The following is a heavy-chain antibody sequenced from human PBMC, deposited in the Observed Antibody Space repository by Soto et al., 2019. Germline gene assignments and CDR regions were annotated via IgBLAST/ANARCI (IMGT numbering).Heavy chain of an antibody. J-gene: IGHJ6*02. CDR1: GFTFSCYA. V-gene: IGHV3-23*01. CDR3: AKGDDFWTGYHYYYYYGMDV. D-gene: IGHD3-3*01. Sequence: LXLSCATSGFTFSCYAMSWFLQAPVKGLEWVSAISGSGGSTYYADSVKGRFTISRDNSKNTLYPQMNSLRAEDTAVYYCAKGDDFWTGYHYYYYYGMDVWGQGTTVTVSS. CDR2: ISGSGGST.